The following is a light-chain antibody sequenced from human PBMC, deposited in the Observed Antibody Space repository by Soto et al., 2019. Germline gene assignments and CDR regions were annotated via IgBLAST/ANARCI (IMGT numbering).Light chain of an antibody. CDR3: QQYDGLPPYT. CDR2: DAS. Sequence: DIQMTQSPSSLSASVGDRVTITCQASQDIKDFLNWYQQKPGKAPKLLIYDASNLEPGVPSRFSGRGFGTDFTFTIASLQPEDIATYYCQQYDGLPPYTFGQGTKLEIK. V-gene: IGKV1-33*01. J-gene: IGKJ2*01. CDR1: QDIKDF.